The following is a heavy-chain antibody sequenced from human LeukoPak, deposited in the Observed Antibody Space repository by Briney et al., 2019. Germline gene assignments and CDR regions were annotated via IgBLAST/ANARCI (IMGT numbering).Heavy chain of an antibody. V-gene: IGHV3-30*02. J-gene: IGHJ4*02. CDR2: IRCDGSNK. CDR1: GFTLSAYA. D-gene: IGHD6-13*01. CDR3: AKEGLGSSWYPNLFDY. Sequence: GGHLRLSCAASGFTLSAYAMHWVRQAPGKGLEWVALIRCDGSNKYYADFVKGRFSISRDSSKNRLYLQVNSLRAEDTAVYYCAKEGLGSSWYPNLFDYWGQGTLVTV.